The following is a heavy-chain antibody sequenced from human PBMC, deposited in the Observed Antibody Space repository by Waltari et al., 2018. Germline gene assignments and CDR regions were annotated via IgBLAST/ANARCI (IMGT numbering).Heavy chain of an antibody. J-gene: IGHJ2*01. CDR2: IYHSGST. V-gene: IGHV4-38-2*02. CDR3: ASRDCSSTSCPDWYFDL. CDR1: GYSISSGYY. Sequence: QVQLQESGPGLVKPSETLSLTCTVSGYSISSGYYWGWIRQPPGKGLEWIGSIYHSGSTDYDPSLKSRVTISLDTSKNQFSLKLSSVTAADTAVYYCASRDCSSTSCPDWYFDLWGRGTLVTVSS. D-gene: IGHD2-2*01.